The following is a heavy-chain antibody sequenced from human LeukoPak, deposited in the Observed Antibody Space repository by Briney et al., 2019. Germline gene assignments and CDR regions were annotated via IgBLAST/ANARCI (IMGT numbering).Heavy chain of an antibody. V-gene: IGHV3-7*01. J-gene: IGHJ4*02. D-gene: IGHD2-15*01. Sequence: GGPLRLSCAASGFTFSSYWMSWVRQAPGKGLEWVANIKQDGSEKYYVDSVKGRFTISRDNAKNSLYLQMNSLRAEDTAVYYCARDYHCSGGSCYLANDYWGQGTLVTVSS. CDR1: GFTFSSYW. CDR2: IKQDGSEK. CDR3: ARDYHCSGGSCYLANDY.